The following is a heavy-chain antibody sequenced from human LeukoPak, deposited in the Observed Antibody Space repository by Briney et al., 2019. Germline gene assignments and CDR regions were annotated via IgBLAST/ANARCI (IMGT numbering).Heavy chain of an antibody. J-gene: IGHJ4*02. CDR3: ARGRYYSSGGFTYFDY. CDR1: GGSFSGYY. D-gene: IGHD3-10*01. CDR2: INHSGST. V-gene: IGHV4-34*01. Sequence: SETLSLTCAVYGGSFSGYYWSWIRQPPGKGLEWIGEINHSGSTNYNPSLKSRVTISVETSKNQFSLKLSSVTAADTAVYYCARGRYYSSGGFTYFDYWGQGTLVTVSS.